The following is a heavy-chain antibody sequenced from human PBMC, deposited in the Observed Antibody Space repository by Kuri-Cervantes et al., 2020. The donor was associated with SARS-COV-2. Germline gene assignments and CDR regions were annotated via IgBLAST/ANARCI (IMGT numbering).Heavy chain of an antibody. J-gene: IGHJ4*02. D-gene: IGHD3-9*01. CDR2: ISAYNGNT. CDR3: AREKLRYFDWSKPPTPEYYFDY. CDR1: GHTFTSYG. V-gene: IGHV1-18*01. Sequence: ASVKVSCKASGHTFTSYGISWVRQAPGQGLEWMGWISAYNGNTNYAQKLQGRVTMTTDTSTSTAYMELRSLRSDDTAVYYCAREKLRYFDWSKPPTPEYYFDYWGQGTLVTVSS.